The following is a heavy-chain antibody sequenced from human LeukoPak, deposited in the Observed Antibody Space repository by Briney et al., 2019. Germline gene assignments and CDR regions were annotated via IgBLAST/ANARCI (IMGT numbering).Heavy chain of an antibody. CDR1: GFTFSSYG. V-gene: IGHV3-7*01. J-gene: IGHJ3*02. Sequence: PGGTLRLSCAASGFTFSSYGMSWVRQAPGKGLEWVANIKLDGSEEYYVDSVKGRFTISRDNAKNSLFLQMNSLRAEDTAIYYCARHKRGYYSPFDIWGQGTMVTVSS. CDR2: IKLDGSEE. CDR3: ARHKRGYYSPFDI. D-gene: IGHD3-10*01.